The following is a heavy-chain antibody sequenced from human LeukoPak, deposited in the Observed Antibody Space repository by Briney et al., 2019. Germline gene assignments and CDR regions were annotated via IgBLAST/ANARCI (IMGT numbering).Heavy chain of an antibody. CDR1: GFTFSRYW. CDR2: MNTDGSRT. CDR3: ASDFGGHDDF. V-gene: IGHV3-74*01. D-gene: IGHD4-23*01. Sequence: PGGSLRLSCAASGFTFSRYWMHWVRQAPGKGLVWVSRMNTDGSRTDYADSVKGRFTISRDNAKNTLYLQMNSLGVEDTAVYSCASDFGGHDDFWSQGILVTVSS. J-gene: IGHJ4*02.